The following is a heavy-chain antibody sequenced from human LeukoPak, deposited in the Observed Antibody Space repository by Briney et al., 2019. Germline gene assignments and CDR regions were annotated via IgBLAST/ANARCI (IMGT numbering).Heavy chain of an antibody. CDR3: ARLVAAAGGEFDY. CDR1: GGSLSSSSYY. J-gene: IGHJ4*02. CDR2: IYYSGST. V-gene: IGHV4-39*01. Sequence: SETLSLTCTVSGGSLSSSSYYWGWIRQPPGKGLEWIGSIYYSGSTYYNPSLKSRVTISVDTSKNQFSLKLSSVTAADTAVYYCARLVAAAGGEFDYWGQGTLVTVSS. D-gene: IGHD6-13*01.